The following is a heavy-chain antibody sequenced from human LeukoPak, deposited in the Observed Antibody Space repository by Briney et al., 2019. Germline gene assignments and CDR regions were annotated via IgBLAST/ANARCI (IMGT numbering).Heavy chain of an antibody. CDR1: GFTFSSYG. J-gene: IGHJ6*02. CDR2: IWSDGSNK. Sequence: GGSLRLSCAASGFTFSSYGMHWVRQAPGKGLEWVAIIWSDGSNKYYADSVKGRFTISRDNSKNTLYLQMNILRAEDTAVYYCARDKVQYYGSGSLTRSYYYYGMDVWGQGTTVTVSS. CDR3: ARDKVQYYGSGSLTRSYYYYGMDV. D-gene: IGHD3-10*01. V-gene: IGHV3-33*01.